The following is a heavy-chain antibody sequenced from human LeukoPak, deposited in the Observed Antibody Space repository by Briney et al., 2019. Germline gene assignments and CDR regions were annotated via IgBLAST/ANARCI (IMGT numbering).Heavy chain of an antibody. V-gene: IGHV1-2*02. CDR3: ARRDGYNYFDY. CDR2: VNPHSGGR. Sequence: ASVKVSCKASGYTFTDYFIHWVRQAPGQGLEWMGWVNPHSGGRNLAQKFQGRVTMTRDTSSTTAYLELSGLTSDDTAMYYCARRDGYNYFDYWGQGTLVTVSS. D-gene: IGHD5-24*01. CDR1: GYTFTDYF. J-gene: IGHJ4*02.